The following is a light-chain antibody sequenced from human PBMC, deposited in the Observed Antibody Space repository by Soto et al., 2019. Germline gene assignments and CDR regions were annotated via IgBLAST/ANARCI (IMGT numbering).Light chain of an antibody. V-gene: IGLV2-14*03. CDR2: DVN. J-gene: IGLJ2*01. CDR1: SSDIGGLYNY. CDR3: SAYSSGATPVV. Sequence: QSALTQPASVSGSPGQSITISCTGTSSDIGGLYNYVSWYQQQHGKAPKLLIYDVNDRPSGVSDRFSGSKSGNTASLTFYGNKAEDEADYFCSAYSSGATPVVFGGCTKLTVL.